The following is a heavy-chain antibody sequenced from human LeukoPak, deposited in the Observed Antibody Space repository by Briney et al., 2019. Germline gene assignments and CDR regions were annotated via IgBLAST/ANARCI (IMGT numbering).Heavy chain of an antibody. CDR2: IYYSGST. J-gene: IGHJ4*02. CDR3: ARDDCSSTSCYNFDY. V-gene: IGHV4-39*07. D-gene: IGHD2-2*02. Sequence: SETLSLTCTVSGGSISSSSYYWGWIRQPPGKGLEWIGSIYYSGSTYYNPSLKSRVTMSVDTSKNQFSLKLSSVTAADTAVYYCARDDCSSTSCYNFDYWGQGTLVTVSS. CDR1: GGSISSSSYY.